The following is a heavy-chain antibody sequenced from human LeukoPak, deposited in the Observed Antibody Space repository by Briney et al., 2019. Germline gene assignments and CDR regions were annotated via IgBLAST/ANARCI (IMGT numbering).Heavy chain of an antibody. CDR1: GGSISSGGYY. Sequence: PSETLSLTCTVSGGSISSGGYYWSWIRQPPGKGLEWIGYIYHSGSTYYNPSLKSRVTISVDRSKNQFSLKLSSVTAADTAVYYCVTLGVGATVGYFDYWGQGTLVTVSS. CDR2: IYHSGST. CDR3: VTLGVGATVGYFDY. V-gene: IGHV4-30-2*01. J-gene: IGHJ4*02. D-gene: IGHD1-26*01.